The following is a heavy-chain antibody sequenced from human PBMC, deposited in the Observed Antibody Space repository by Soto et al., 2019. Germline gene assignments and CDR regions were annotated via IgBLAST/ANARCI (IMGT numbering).Heavy chain of an antibody. CDR2: IDQEGTEA. J-gene: IGHJ4*02. CDR3: ARDRGMVITTTGYFDY. Sequence: GGSLRLSCAASGFTFSTYWMSWVRQAPGKGLEWVANIDQEGTEAYYVDSVKGRFTVSRDNAKNSLYLQMNSLRAEDTAVYYCARDRGMVITTTGYFDYWGQGTLVTVSS. V-gene: IGHV3-7*01. CDR1: GFTFSTYW. D-gene: IGHD2-15*01.